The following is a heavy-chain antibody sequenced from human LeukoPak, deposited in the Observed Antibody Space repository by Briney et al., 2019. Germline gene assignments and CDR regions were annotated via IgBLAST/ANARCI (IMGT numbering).Heavy chain of an antibody. CDR3: AKSSRGMNEAFDI. Sequence: GGSLRLSCAASGFTLSSYAMSWVRQAPGKGLEWVSAISGSGGSTYYADSVKGRFTISRDNSKNTLYLQMNSLRAEDTAVYYCAKSSRGMNEAFDIWGQGTMVTVSS. V-gene: IGHV3-23*01. CDR2: ISGSGGST. D-gene: IGHD3-16*01. J-gene: IGHJ3*02. CDR1: GFTLSSYA.